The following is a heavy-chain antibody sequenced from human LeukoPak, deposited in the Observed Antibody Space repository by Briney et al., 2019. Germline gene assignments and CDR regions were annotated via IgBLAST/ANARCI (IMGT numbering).Heavy chain of an antibody. J-gene: IGHJ3*02. Sequence: SETLSPTCTVSGGSISTSNYYWGWIRQPPGKGLEWIGNIFYSGSTYYGPSLKSRLTISLDTSRNQFSLKLNSVTAADTAVYYCAKSNGYGLIDISGQGTMVTVSS. V-gene: IGHV4-39*07. CDR3: AKSNGYGLIDI. CDR1: GGSISTSNYY. D-gene: IGHD3-10*01. CDR2: IFYSGST.